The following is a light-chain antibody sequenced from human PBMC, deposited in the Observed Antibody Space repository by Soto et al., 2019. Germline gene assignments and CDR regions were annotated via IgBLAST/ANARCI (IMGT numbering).Light chain of an antibody. CDR3: QQYNSFSPYS. Sequence: EIVMTQSPATLSVSPGERATLSCRASQSVSSNLAWYQQKPGQAPRLLIYGASTRATGIPARFSGSGSGTDFTLTISGLQPDDFASYYCQQYNSFSPYSFGQGTKLEI. CDR1: QSVSSN. CDR2: GAS. V-gene: IGKV3-15*01. J-gene: IGKJ2*03.